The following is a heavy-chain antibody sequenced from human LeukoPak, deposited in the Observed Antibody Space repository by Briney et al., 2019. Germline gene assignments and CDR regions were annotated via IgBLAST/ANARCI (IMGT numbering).Heavy chain of an antibody. Sequence: SVKVSCKASGGTFSSYAISWVRQAPGQGLEWMGGIIPIFGTANYAQKFQGRVTITADESTSTAYMELSSLRSEDTAVYYCARDVSRFARQLECGRFDPWGQGTLVTVSS. D-gene: IGHD6-6*01. CDR3: ARDVSRFARQLECGRFDP. V-gene: IGHV1-69*01. CDR1: GGTFSSYA. CDR2: IIPIFGTA. J-gene: IGHJ5*02.